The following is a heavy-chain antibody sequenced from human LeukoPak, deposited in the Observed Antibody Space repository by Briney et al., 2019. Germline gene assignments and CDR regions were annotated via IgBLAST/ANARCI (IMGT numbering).Heavy chain of an antibody. V-gene: IGHV1-2*02. D-gene: IGHD2-2*02. J-gene: IGHJ4*02. CDR2: INPNSGGT. Sequence: ASVKVSCKASGYTFTGYYMHWVRQAPGQGLEWMGWINPNSGGTNYAQKFQGRVTMTRDTSISTAYMELSRLRSDDTAVYYCARDPYCSSTSCYNDYWGRGTLVTVSS. CDR3: ARDPYCSSTSCYNDY. CDR1: GYTFTGYY.